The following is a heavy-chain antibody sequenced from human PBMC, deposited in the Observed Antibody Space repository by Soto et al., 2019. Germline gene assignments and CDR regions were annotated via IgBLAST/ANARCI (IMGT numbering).Heavy chain of an antibody. D-gene: IGHD6-13*01. CDR2: IYYSGST. V-gene: IGHV4-59*08. CDR3: ARQGIAAAGTILSSYYYYYYMDV. J-gene: IGHJ6*03. Sequence: SETLSLTCTVSGGSISSYYWSWIRQPPGKGLEWIGYIYYSGSTNYNPSLKSRVTISVDMSKNQFSLKLSSVTAADTAVYYCARQGIAAAGTILSSYYYYYYMDVWGKGTTVTVSS. CDR1: GGSISSYY.